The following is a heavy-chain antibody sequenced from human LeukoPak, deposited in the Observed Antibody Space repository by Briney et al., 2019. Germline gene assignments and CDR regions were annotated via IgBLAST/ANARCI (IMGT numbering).Heavy chain of an antibody. CDR3: AKYLIAVAGIYYYYGMDV. D-gene: IGHD6-19*01. CDR2: MNPNSGNT. J-gene: IGHJ6*02. CDR1: GYTFTGYD. Sequence: ASVKVSCKASGYTFTGYDINWVRQATGQGLEWMGWMNPNSGNTGYAQKFQGRVTMTRNTSISTAYMELSSLRSEDTAVYYCAKYLIAVAGIYYYYGMDVWGQGTTVTVSS. V-gene: IGHV1-8*01.